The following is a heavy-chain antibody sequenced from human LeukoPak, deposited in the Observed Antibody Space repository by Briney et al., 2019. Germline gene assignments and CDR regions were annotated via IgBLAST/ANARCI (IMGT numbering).Heavy chain of an antibody. D-gene: IGHD3-3*01. Sequence: GGSLRLSCAASGFTFSSYSMNWVRQAPGKGLEWVSAISGSGGSTYYADSVKGRFTISRDNSKNTLYLQMNRLRDEDTALFYCAKEVKDTGYYHLDNWGQGTLVTVSS. V-gene: IGHV3-23*01. J-gene: IGHJ4*02. CDR1: GFTFSSYS. CDR3: AKEVKDTGYYHLDN. CDR2: ISGSGGST.